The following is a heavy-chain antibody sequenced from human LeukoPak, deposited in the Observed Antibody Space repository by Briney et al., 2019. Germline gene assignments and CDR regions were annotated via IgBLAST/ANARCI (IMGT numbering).Heavy chain of an antibody. CDR3: ARDPGAYCGGDCSPGAFGI. Sequence: GGSLRLSCAASGFTVSSNYMSWVRQAPGKGLEWVSVIYSGGSTYYADSVKGRFTISRDNSKNTLYLQMNSLRAEDTAVYYCARDPGAYCGGDCSPGAFGIWGQGTMVTVSS. CDR1: GFTVSSNY. V-gene: IGHV3-53*01. CDR2: IYSGGST. D-gene: IGHD2-21*02. J-gene: IGHJ3*02.